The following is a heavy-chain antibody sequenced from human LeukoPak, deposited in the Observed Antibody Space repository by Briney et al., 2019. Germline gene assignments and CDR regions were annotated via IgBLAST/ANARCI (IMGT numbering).Heavy chain of an antibody. V-gene: IGHV3-30*03. Sequence: GGSLRLSCVVSGLTFSTYGMHWVRQAPGKGLEWVALISSDGNDKLYGDSVKGRFTISRDDSKSTLYLQMNSLGAEDTAVYYCTTKVIRGNSGDDYDDWGQGTLVTVSS. CDR1: GLTFSTYG. CDR3: TTKVIRGNSGDDYDD. CDR2: ISSDGNDK. J-gene: IGHJ4*02. D-gene: IGHD5-12*01.